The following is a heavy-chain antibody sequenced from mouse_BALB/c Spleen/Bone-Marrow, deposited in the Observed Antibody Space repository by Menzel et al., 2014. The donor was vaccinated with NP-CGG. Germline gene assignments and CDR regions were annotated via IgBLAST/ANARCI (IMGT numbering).Heavy chain of an antibody. V-gene: IGHV1-9*01. CDR1: GYTFRNYW. CDR2: ILPGSGST. Sequence: QVQLQQSGAELMKPGTSVKISCMATGYTFRNYWIEWVKQRPGHGLEWIGEILPGSGSTVYNENFKGKATFTADTSSNTAYMQLSGLTSADSAVYYCARVIYWYLDVWGAGTTVTVSS. J-gene: IGHJ1*01. CDR3: ARVIYWYLDV.